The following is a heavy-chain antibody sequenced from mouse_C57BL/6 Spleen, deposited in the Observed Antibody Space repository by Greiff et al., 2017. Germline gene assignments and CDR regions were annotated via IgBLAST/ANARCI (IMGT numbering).Heavy chain of an antibody. CDR2: INPNNGGT. D-gene: IGHD2-5*01. J-gene: IGHJ1*03. V-gene: IGHV1-26*01. CDR1: GYTFTDYY. CDR3: ARGPNSNYLYFED. Sequence: EVQLQQSGPELVKPGASVKISCQASGYTFTDYYMNWVKQSHGKCLKWIGEINPNNGGTNYKHKFKGKDTLPVDKSSSTAYMELSSLTSEESAVYYCARGPNSNYLYFEDWGTGTTVTVSS.